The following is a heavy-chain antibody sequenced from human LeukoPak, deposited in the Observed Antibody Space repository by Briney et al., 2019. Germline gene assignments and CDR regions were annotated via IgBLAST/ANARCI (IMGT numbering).Heavy chain of an antibody. CDR3: ARGFCTSASCYNFDY. CDR1: GYTFTDYY. D-gene: IGHD2-2*01. Sequence: GASVKVSCKASGYTFTDYYIHWVRQAPGQGLEWMGWINPISGVTNYAQKFQGRVTMTRDTPISTAYMEVSSLRSDDTAVYYCARGFCTSASCYNFDYWGQGTLVSVSS. J-gene: IGHJ4*02. V-gene: IGHV1-2*02. CDR2: INPISGVT.